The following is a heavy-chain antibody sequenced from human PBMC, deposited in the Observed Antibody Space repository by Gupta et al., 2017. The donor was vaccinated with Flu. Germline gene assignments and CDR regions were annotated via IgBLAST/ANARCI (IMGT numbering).Heavy chain of an antibody. CDR2: ISGSGGST. Sequence: EVQLLESGGGLVQPGGSLRLSCAASGFTFSSYAMSWVSQAPGKGLEWVSAISGSGGSTYYADSVKGRFTISRDNSKNTLYLQMNSLRAEDTAVYYCAKDITTIGSLTEYYYYYGMDVWGQGTTVTVSS. CDR1: GFTFSSYA. CDR3: AKDITTIGSLTEYYYYYGMDV. J-gene: IGHJ6*02. D-gene: IGHD1-20*01. V-gene: IGHV3-23*01.